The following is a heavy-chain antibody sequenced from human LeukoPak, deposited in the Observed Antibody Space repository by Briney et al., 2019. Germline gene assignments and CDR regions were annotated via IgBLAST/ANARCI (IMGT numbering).Heavy chain of an antibody. V-gene: IGHV3-74*01. D-gene: IGHD3-22*01. CDR1: GFTFSSYW. Sequence: GGSLRLSCAASGFTFSSYWMHWVRQAPGKGLVWVSRINSDGSSTSYADSVKGRFTISRDNAKNTLYLQMNSLRAEDTAVYYCARGVPVYYYDSSGYYNWGQGTLVTVSS. CDR3: ARGVPVYYYDSSGYYN. J-gene: IGHJ4*02. CDR2: INSDGSST.